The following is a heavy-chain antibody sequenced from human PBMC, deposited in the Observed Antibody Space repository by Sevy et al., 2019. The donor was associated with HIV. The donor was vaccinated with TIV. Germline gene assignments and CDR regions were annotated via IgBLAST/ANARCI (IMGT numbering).Heavy chain of an antibody. V-gene: IGHV1-46*01. D-gene: IGHD3-10*01. CDR1: GYSFTRYY. CDR2: INPSGGST. J-gene: IGHJ4*02. CDR3: ARDGSVGQYYYGSGNYSPYYFDY. Sequence: ASVKVSCKASGYSFTRYYMHWVRQAPGQGLEWMGMINPSGGSTSYAQKFQGRVTMTRDTSTSTVYMELSSLRSEDTAVYYCARDGSVGQYYYGSGNYSPYYFDYWGQGTLVTVSS.